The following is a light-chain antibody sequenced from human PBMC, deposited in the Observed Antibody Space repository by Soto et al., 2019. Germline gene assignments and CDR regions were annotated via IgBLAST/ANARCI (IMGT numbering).Light chain of an antibody. CDR1: QDIRKN. CDR3: QQYDDLIT. J-gene: IGKJ4*01. V-gene: IGKV1-33*01. CDR2: GAS. Sequence: DIQMTQSPSSLSASVGDRVTITCQASQDIRKNLNWYQQKPGKAPKLLIYGASNLETGVPSRFSGSGSGTDFTLTIISLQPEDISTYYCQQYDDLITFDGGTKVEIK.